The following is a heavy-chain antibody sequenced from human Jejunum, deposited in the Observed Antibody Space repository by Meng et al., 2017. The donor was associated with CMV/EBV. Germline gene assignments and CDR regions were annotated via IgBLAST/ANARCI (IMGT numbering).Heavy chain of an antibody. CDR2: FYQSGSP. V-gene: IGHV4-38-2*02. CDR3: ARRSSHFNY. Sequence: TFTFSVYSILCGSYWGWFRPPPGKGLEWIGSFYQSGSPNYNPSLKSRVTISVDTSKNQFSLSLNSVTAADTAVYYCARRSSHFNYWGQGLLVTVSS. D-gene: IGHD3-10*01. CDR1: VYSILCGSY. J-gene: IGHJ4*02.